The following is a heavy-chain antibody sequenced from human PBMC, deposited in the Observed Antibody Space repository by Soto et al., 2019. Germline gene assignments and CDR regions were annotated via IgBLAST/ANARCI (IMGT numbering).Heavy chain of an antibody. J-gene: IGHJ5*02. CDR1: GGSISSYY. CDR3: ARVGGIKWFDP. CDR2: IYYSGST. D-gene: IGHD3-16*01. V-gene: IGHV4-59*12. Sequence: PSETLSLTCTVSGGSISSYYWSWIRQPPGKGLEWIGYIYYSGSTYYNPSLKSRVTISVDTSKNQFSLKLSSVTAADTAVYYCARVGGIKWFDPWGQGTLVTVSS.